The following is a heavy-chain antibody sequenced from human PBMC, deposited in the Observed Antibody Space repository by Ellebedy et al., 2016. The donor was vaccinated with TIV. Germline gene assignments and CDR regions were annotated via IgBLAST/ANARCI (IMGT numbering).Heavy chain of an antibody. CDR1: GYTFTANY. CDR2: INPDSGGT. D-gene: IGHD1-1*01. J-gene: IGHJ6*02. CDR3: ARVRRGSSGMDV. Sequence: ASVKVSCKASGYTFTANYVHWVRQAPGQSLEWMGWINPDSGGTNLAQNFQGRVSMTRDASINPVYMQLTRLQSDDTAVYYCARVRRGSSGMDVWGQGTTVTVSS. V-gene: IGHV1-2*02.